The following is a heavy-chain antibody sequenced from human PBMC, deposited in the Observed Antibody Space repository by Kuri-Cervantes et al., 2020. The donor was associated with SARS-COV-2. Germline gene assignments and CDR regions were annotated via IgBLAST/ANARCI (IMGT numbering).Heavy chain of an antibody. CDR1: GFTFSDHY. J-gene: IGHJ6*02. Sequence: GESLKISCAASGFTFSDHYMDWVRQAPGKGLEWVGRNRNKANSYTTEYAASVKGRFTISRDDSKNSLYLQMNSLKTEDTAVYYCARGVVPAAMSVGYYYYGMDVWGQGTTVTVSS. V-gene: IGHV3-72*01. D-gene: IGHD2-2*01. CDR2: NRNKANSYTT. CDR3: ARGVVPAAMSVGYYYYGMDV.